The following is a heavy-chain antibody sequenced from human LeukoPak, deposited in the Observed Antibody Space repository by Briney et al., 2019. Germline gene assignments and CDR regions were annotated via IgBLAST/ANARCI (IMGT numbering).Heavy chain of an antibody. J-gene: IGHJ3*01. CDR1: GFTFSDYA. D-gene: IGHD1/OR15-1a*01. V-gene: IGHV3-9*01. CDR2: SSWNSGTI. CDR3: AKDLAVGTSPRVYAFDV. Sequence: GGSLRLSCAASGFTFSDYAMNWVRQVPGKGLEWVGGSSWNSGTIAYGESVKGRATISRDNARNSLYLEVNSLRVEDTALYYCAKDLAVGTSPRVYAFDVWGQGSLVTVSS.